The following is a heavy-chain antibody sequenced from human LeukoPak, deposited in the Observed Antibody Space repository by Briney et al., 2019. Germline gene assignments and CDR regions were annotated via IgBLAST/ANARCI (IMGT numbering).Heavy chain of an antibody. CDR1: GFTFNSYS. Sequence: PGGSLRLSCGVSGFTFNSYSMNWVRQAPGKGLEWVASIIGSGSEMFYADSLKGRFTISRDNSENSLYLQMNSLRVEDTAVYYCAKVQSDLVGAMFFAFDVWGQGTMVSVSS. CDR3: AKVQSDLVGAMFFAFDV. CDR2: IIGSGSEM. J-gene: IGHJ3*01. D-gene: IGHD1-26*01. V-gene: IGHV3-21*06.